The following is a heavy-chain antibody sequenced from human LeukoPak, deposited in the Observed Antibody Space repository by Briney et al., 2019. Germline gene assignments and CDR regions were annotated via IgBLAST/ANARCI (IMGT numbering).Heavy chain of an antibody. CDR3: ARVPPGHASGSDFPDY. J-gene: IGHJ4*02. V-gene: IGHV4-59*01. D-gene: IGHD3-10*01. CDR2: MYYSGNS. Sequence: SETLSLTCTVSGVSISSYHWSWIRQPPGKGLEWIGYMYYSGNSNYNASLKSRVTISADTSKNQVSLKLTSVTAADTAVYYCARVPPGHASGSDFPDYWGRGTLVIVSS. CDR1: GVSISSYH.